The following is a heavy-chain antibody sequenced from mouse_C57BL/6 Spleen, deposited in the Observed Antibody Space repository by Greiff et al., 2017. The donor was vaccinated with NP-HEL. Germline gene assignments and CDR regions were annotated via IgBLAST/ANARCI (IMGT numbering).Heavy chain of an antibody. J-gene: IGHJ2*01. D-gene: IGHD1-1*01. CDR1: GYTFTSYW. CDR3: TREGVYYYGSSRFDY. CDR2: IDPSDSYT. Sequence: VQLKQPGAELVMPGASVKLSCKASGYTFTSYWMHWVKQRPGQGLEWIGEIDPSDSYTNYNQKFKGKSTLTVDKSSSTAYMELRSLTSEDSAVYYCTREGVYYYGSSRFDYWGQGTTLTVSS. V-gene: IGHV1-69*01.